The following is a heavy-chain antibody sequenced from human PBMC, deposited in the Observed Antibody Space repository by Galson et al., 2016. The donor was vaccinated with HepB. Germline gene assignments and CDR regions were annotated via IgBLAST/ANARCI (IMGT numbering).Heavy chain of an antibody. CDR2: TYYRSKWSS. D-gene: IGHD5-12*01. Sequence: CAISGDSVSRNTAAWNWIRQSPSRGLEWLGRTYYRSKWSSDYAVSMKSRITINADTSMNQFSLQLNSVTPEDPAVYYCASGTGAYVQWGQGTLVTVSS. J-gene: IGHJ4*02. V-gene: IGHV6-1*01. CDR1: GDSVSRNTAA. CDR3: ASGTGAYVQ.